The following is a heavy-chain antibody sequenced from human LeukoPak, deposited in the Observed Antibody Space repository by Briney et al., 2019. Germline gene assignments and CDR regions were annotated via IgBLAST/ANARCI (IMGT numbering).Heavy chain of an antibody. V-gene: IGHV3-48*03. J-gene: IGHJ4*02. CDR2: ISSSGSTI. Sequence: PGGSLRLSCAASGFTFSSYEMDWVRQAPGKGLEWVSYISSSGSTIYYADSVKGRFTISRDNAKNSLYLQMNSLRAEDTAVYYCARVGWRQWLVPEGFDYWGQGTLVTVSS. CDR1: GFTFSSYE. CDR3: ARVGWRQWLVPEGFDY. D-gene: IGHD6-19*01.